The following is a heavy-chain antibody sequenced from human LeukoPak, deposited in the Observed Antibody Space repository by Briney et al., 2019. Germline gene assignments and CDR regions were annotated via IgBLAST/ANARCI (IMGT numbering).Heavy chain of an antibody. CDR2: IYVNGGTT. CDR3: AKDFRIGYSAHFDY. D-gene: IGHD2-21*01. V-gene: IGHV3-23*01. Sequence: GGSLRLSCVGSGFTFRSHAMSWVRQAPEKGLEFVSGIYVNGGTTYYADSVKGRFSISRDNSKNTLYLQMDSLRGEDTAVYYCAKDFRIGYSAHFDYWGQGALVTVSS. CDR1: GFTFRSHA. J-gene: IGHJ4*02.